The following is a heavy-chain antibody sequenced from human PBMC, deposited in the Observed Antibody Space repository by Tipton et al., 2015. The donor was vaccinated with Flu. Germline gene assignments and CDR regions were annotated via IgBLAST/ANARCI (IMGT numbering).Heavy chain of an antibody. Sequence: TLSLTCAVSGGSVSSTSYYWGWIRQPPGKGLEWIGSFHYTGGTYYNPPLKSRLTISVDTSKNQFSLKVSSVTAADTAVYFCARDIRSYGSGSYSHWGQGTLVSVSS. V-gene: IGHV4-39*07. J-gene: IGHJ4*02. CDR3: ARDIRSYGSGSYSH. CDR2: FHYTGGT. D-gene: IGHD3-10*01. CDR1: GGSVSSTSYY.